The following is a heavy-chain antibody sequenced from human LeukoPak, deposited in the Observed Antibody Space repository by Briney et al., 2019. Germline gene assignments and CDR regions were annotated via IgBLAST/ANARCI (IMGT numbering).Heavy chain of an antibody. Sequence: AGSLRLSCAASGFTFSNYGLSWVRQAPGKGLERVSGITGSGGSTYYADSVKGRLTISRDNSKNTLYLQMNSLRAEDTATYYCARDERLLSFLKWGQGTLVTVSS. CDR1: GFTFSNYG. D-gene: IGHD3-3*01. V-gene: IGHV3-23*01. CDR3: ARDERLLSFLK. CDR2: ITGSGGST. J-gene: IGHJ4*02.